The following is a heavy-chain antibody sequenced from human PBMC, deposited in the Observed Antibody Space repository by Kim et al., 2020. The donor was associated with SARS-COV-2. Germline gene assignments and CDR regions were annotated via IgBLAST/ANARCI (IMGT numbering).Heavy chain of an antibody. D-gene: IGHD1-26*01. Sequence: ALVKVSCKTSGYSFTNYAIYWVRQAPGQRLEWMGWINPGNGNTKYSQNFQDRLTLTRDASATTVYMELGSLRSEDTAIYYCARNVGFHWGQGTLVTVSS. CDR2: INPGNGNT. CDR3: ARNVGFH. V-gene: IGHV1-3*01. J-gene: IGHJ4*02. CDR1: GYSFTNYA.